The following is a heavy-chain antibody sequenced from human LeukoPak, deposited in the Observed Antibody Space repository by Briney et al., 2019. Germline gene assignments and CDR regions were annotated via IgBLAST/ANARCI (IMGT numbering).Heavy chain of an antibody. CDR1: GFTFSSYA. V-gene: IGHV3-23*01. Sequence: GGSLRLSCAAAGFTFSSYAMSWVRQAPGKGLEWVSAISGSGGSTYYADSVKRRFTISRDNSKNTLYLQMNSLRAEDTAVSYCAKELRIWFGELLPWFDPWGQGTLVTVSS. J-gene: IGHJ5*02. CDR2: ISGSGGST. D-gene: IGHD3-10*01. CDR3: AKELRIWFGELLPWFDP.